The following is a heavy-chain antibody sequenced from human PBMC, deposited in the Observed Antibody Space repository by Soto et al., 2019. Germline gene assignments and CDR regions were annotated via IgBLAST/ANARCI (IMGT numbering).Heavy chain of an antibody. V-gene: IGHV3-13*01. CDR1: GFTFSSYD. D-gene: IGHD5-12*01. CDR3: ARSRYSGYDFDY. J-gene: IGHJ4*02. CDR2: ISTAGDT. Sequence: GGSLRLSCAASGFTFSSYDMHWVRQATGKGLEWVSAISTAGDTYYPGSVKGRFTISRENAKNSLYLQMNSLRAGDTAVYYCARSRYSGYDFDYWGQGTLVTVSS.